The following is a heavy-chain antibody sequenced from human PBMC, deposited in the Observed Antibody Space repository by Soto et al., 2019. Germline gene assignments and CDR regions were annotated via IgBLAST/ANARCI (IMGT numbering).Heavy chain of an antibody. CDR2: FCDYNGHT. Sequence: ASVKVSCKSSGYTFTGSGIGWVRQASGQGLERLGWFCDYNGHTDHAQKCQGRVTMTTDTSTSTASMELRSLRSDDTAVYYCARGSYISSWYSLDYWCQGTLVTVSS. J-gene: IGHJ4*02. CDR3: ARGSYISSWYSLDY. CDR1: GYTFTGSG. V-gene: IGHV1-18*04. D-gene: IGHD6-13*01.